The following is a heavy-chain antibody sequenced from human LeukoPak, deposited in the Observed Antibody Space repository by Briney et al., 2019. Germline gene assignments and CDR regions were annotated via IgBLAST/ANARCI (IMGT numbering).Heavy chain of an antibody. CDR3: ARDRDCSSTSCYPYYYYGMDV. J-gene: IGHJ6*02. CDR2: MNPNSGNT. V-gene: IGHV1-8*01. Sequence: ASVKVSCKASGYTFTSYDINWVRQATGQGLEWMGWMNPNSGNTGYAQKFQGRVTMTRNTSISTAYMELSSLRSEDTAVYYCARDRDCSSTSCYPYYYYGMDVWGQGTTVTVSS. D-gene: IGHD2-2*01. CDR1: GYTFTSYD.